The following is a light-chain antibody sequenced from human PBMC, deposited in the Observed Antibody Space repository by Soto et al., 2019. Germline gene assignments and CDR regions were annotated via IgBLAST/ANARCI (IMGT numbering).Light chain of an antibody. CDR2: YNT. CDR3: QVWDSSNDHVI. J-gene: IGLJ2*01. Sequence: SYELTQPPSVSGAPGHTARITCGGKTIGSKGVHWYQQKPGQAPVLVIYYNTDRPSGSPERFSGSNSGNTATLTISRVEAGDEADYYCQVWDSSNDHVIFGGGTKLTVL. CDR1: TIGSKG. V-gene: IGLV3-21*04.